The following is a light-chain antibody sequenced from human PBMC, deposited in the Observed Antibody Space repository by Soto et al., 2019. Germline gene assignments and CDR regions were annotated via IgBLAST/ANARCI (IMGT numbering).Light chain of an antibody. CDR1: KGISSY. Sequence: AIRMTQSPSSFSASTGDRVTITCRASKGISSYLAWYQQKPGKAPKLLIYAASTLQSGVTSRFSGSCSGTDFTLTISCLQSEDFATYYCHQYYSYPLTFGGGTKVEIK. V-gene: IGKV1-8*01. CDR2: AAS. J-gene: IGKJ4*01. CDR3: HQYYSYPLT.